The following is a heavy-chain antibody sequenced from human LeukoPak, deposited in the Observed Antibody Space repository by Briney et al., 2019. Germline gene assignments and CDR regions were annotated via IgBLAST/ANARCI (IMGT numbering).Heavy chain of an antibody. D-gene: IGHD5-12*01. V-gene: IGHV3-23*01. CDR2: ISGSGGST. CDR3: AKERYSGYGFDY. J-gene: IGHJ4*02. Sequence: GGSLRLSCAASGFTFSSYAMSWVRQAPGKGLEWVSAISGSGGSTYYADSVKGRFTISGDNSKNTLYLQMNSLRAEDMAVYYCAKERYSGYGFDYWGQGTLVTVSS. CDR1: GFTFSSYA.